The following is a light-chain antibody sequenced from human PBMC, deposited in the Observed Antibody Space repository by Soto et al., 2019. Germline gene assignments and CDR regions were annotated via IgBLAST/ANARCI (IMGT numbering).Light chain of an antibody. CDR3: QQSYSTLIT. V-gene: IGKV1-8*01. J-gene: IGKJ5*01. Sequence: AIRMTQSPSSLSASTGDRVTITCRASQGISSYLAWYQQKPGKAPKLLIYAASTLQSGVPSRFSGSGSGTDFTLTISCLQPEDFATYYCQQSYSTLITFGQGTRLEIK. CDR1: QGISSY. CDR2: AAS.